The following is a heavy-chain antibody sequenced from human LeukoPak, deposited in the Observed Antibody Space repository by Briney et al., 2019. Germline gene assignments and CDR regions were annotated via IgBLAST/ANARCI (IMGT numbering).Heavy chain of an antibody. J-gene: IGHJ4*02. D-gene: IGHD3-10*01. CDR3: AKARMDLWFGEYLDY. V-gene: IGHV3-30*02. Sequence: SVKGRFTISRDNSKNTLYLQMNSLRAEDTAVYYCAKARMDLWFGEYLDYWGQGTLVTVSS.